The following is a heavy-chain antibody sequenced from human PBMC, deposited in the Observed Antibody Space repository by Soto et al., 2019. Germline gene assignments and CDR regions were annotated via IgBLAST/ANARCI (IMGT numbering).Heavy chain of an antibody. CDR3: ARDPHGWTIFGVVIRPYYYYGMDV. CDR2: ISSSGSTI. J-gene: IGHJ6*02. V-gene: IGHV3-11*04. Sequence: PGGSLRLSCAASGFTFSDYYMSWIRQAPGKGLEWASYISSSGSTIYYADSVKGRFTISRDNSKNTLYLQMNSLRAEDTAVYYCARDPHGWTIFGVVIRPYYYYGMDVWGQGTTVTVSS. D-gene: IGHD3-3*01. CDR1: GFTFSDYY.